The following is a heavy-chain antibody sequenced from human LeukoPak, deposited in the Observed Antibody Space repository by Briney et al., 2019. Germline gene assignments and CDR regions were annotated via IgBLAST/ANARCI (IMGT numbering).Heavy chain of an antibody. J-gene: IGHJ4*02. CDR1: GFTFSSYN. V-gene: IGHV3-21*04. Sequence: PGGSLRLSCAASGFTFSSYNMNWVRQAPGKGLEWVSSISSSSSYVYYADSVKGRFTISRDNAKNSLYLQINSLRAEDTAVYYCAKDMQTWPRFPDYWGQGTLVTVSS. CDR3: AKDMQTWPRFPDY. D-gene: IGHD5-12*01. CDR2: ISSSSSYV.